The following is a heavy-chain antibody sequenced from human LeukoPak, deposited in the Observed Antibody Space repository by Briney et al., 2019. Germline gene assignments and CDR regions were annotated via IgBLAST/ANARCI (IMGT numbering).Heavy chain of an antibody. CDR2: INTNTGNP. D-gene: IGHD5-12*01. CDR1: GYTFTSYA. Sequence: ATVKVSCKASGYTFTSYAMNWVRQAPGQGLEWMEWINTNTGNPTYAQGFTGRFVFSFDTSVSTSYLQISSLKAEDTAVYYCAREGSGYDSGTWYYYYGMDVWGQGTTVTVSS. J-gene: IGHJ6*02. V-gene: IGHV7-4-1*02. CDR3: AREGSGYDSGTWYYYYGMDV.